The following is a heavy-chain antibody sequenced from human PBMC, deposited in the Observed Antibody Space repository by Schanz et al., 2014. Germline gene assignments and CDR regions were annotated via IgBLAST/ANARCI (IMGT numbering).Heavy chain of an antibody. D-gene: IGHD3-10*01. Sequence: QVQLVQSGAEVMKPGSSVKVSCKASGGTFSSYTINWVRQAPGQGLEWMGRIIPILGITNVAQTFQDRVTITADKSTSTAYMELSSLRSEDTAVYYCVRDAGWAFGDYHGMDVWGQGTSVTVSS. V-gene: IGHV1-69*08. CDR2: IIPILGIT. CDR3: VRDAGWAFGDYHGMDV. CDR1: GGTFSSYT. J-gene: IGHJ6*02.